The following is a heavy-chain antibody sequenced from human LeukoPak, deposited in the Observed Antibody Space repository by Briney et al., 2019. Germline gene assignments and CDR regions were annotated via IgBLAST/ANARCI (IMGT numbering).Heavy chain of an antibody. CDR1: GYTFTGYY. V-gene: IGHV1-2*02. J-gene: IGHJ6*03. Sequence: ASSVKVSCKASGYTFTGYYMHWVRQAPGQGLEWMGWINPNSGGTNYAQKFQGRVTMTRDTSISTAYMELSRLRSDDTAVYYCARDGDGSRLQYYMDVWGKGTTVTVSS. CDR2: INPNSGGT. CDR3: ARDGDGSRLQYYMDV. D-gene: IGHD6-13*01.